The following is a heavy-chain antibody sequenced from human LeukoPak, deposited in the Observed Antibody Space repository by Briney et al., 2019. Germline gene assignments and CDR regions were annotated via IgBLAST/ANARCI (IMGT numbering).Heavy chain of an antibody. J-gene: IGHJ4*02. D-gene: IGHD6-19*01. V-gene: IGHV4-39*01. Sequence: ENPAPTRPFSGWSLSRCWFYLGWIPQPPGKGPGWVGGIYYSGSTYYNPSLKSRVTISVDTSKNQFSLKLSSVTAADTAVYYCARLSFRGYSSGSFDYWGQGTLVTVSS. CDR1: GWSLSRCWFY. CDR3: ARLSFRGYSSGSFDY. CDR2: IYYSGST.